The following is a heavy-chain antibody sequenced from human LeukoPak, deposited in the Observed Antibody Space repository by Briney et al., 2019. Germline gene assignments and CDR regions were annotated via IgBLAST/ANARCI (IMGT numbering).Heavy chain of an antibody. CDR2: ISAYNGNT. CDR1: GYTFTSYG. CDR3: ARARYFDWLLDY. Sequence: GASVKVSCKASGYTFTSYGISWVRQAPGQGLEWMGWISAYNGNTNYAQKLQCRVTMTTDTSKSTAYMELRSLRSDDTAVYYCARARYFDWLLDYWGQGTLVTVSS. J-gene: IGHJ4*02. V-gene: IGHV1-18*01. D-gene: IGHD3-9*01.